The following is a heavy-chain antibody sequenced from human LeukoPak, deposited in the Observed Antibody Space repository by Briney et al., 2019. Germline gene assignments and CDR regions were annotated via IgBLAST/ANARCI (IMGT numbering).Heavy chain of an antibody. CDR1: GYTFTSYA. CDR2: INTNTGNP. Sequence: ASVKVSCKASGYTFTSYAMNWVRQAPGQGLEWMGWINTNTGNPTYAQGVAGRFVFSVDTSVSTAFLQISGLKAEDTAVYYCARDLYILTADSPYDAFDIWGQGTMVSVSS. D-gene: IGHD3-9*01. V-gene: IGHV7-4-1*02. J-gene: IGHJ3*02. CDR3: ARDLYILTADSPYDAFDI.